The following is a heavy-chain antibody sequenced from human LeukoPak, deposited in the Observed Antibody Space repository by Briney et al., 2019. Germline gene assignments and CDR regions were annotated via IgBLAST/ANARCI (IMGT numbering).Heavy chain of an antibody. Sequence: PGGSLRLSCAASGFTFSSYAVTWVRQAPGKGLEWVSVISGSGGITNYADSVKGRFTISRDNSKNTLFLQMNSLRAEDTAVYYCANPGRYSSGWLFPPSFDNWGQGTLVTVSS. J-gene: IGHJ4*02. CDR2: ISGSGGIT. D-gene: IGHD6-19*01. CDR1: GFTFSSYA. CDR3: ANPGRYSSGWLFPPSFDN. V-gene: IGHV3-23*01.